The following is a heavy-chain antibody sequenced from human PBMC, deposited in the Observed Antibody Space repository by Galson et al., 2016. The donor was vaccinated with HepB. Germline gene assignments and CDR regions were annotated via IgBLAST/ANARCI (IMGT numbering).Heavy chain of an antibody. CDR3: ARDGGQYTSGLGVLLPKGRKDFYYGMDV. J-gene: IGHJ6*02. V-gene: IGHV3-74*01. D-gene: IGHD6-19*01. Sequence: SLRLSCAASGFTFSSYWMHWVRQAPGKGLVWVARINSDGSSTGYADSVKGRFTISRDNSKNTLYLQMTSLRPEDTAVYYCARDGGQYTSGLGVLLPKGRKDFYYGMDVWGQGTTVTVSS. CDR2: INSDGSST. CDR1: GFTFSSYW.